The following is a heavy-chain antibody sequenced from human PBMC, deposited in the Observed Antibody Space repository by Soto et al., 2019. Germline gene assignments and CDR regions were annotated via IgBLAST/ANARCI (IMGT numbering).Heavy chain of an antibody. CDR1: GGSISSSSYY. V-gene: IGHV4-39*01. Sequence: SETLSLTCTVYGGSISSSSYYWGWIRQPPGKGLEWIGSIYYSGSTYYNPSLKSRVTISVDTSKNQFSLKLSSVTAADTAVFYCARQDIVLMVYANDYWGQGTLVTVSS. CDR3: ARQDIVLMVYANDY. D-gene: IGHD2-8*01. J-gene: IGHJ4*02. CDR2: IYYSGST.